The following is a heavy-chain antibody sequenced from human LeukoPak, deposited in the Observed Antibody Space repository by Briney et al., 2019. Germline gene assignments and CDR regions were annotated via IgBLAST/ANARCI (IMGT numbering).Heavy chain of an antibody. J-gene: IGHJ4*02. D-gene: IGHD4-17*01. CDR3: ARGDMTTVTTMGY. CDR2: FYYSGST. Sequence: SETLSLTCTVSGGSISSYYWSWIRQPPGKGLEWIGYFYYSGSTSYNPSLKSRVSISVDTSKNQFSLKLSSVTTADTAVYYCARGDMTTVTTMGYWGQGTLVTVSS. V-gene: IGHV4-59*01. CDR1: GGSISSYY.